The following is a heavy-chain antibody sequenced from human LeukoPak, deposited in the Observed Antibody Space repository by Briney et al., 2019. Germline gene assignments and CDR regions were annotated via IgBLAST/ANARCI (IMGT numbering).Heavy chain of an antibody. V-gene: IGHV3-23*01. CDR1: GFTFSSYA. J-gene: IGHJ4*02. Sequence: GGSLRLSCAASGFTFSSYAMSWVRQAPGKGLEWVSAISASDSTYYADSVKGRFTISRDNSKNTLYLQMNSLRAEDTALYYCAKGESALNWGLGTLVTVSS. CDR2: ISASDST. CDR3: AKGESALN. D-gene: IGHD3-16*01.